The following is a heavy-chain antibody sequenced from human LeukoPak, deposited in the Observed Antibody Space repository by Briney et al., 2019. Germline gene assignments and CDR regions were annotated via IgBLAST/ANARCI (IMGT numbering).Heavy chain of an antibody. CDR3: TRVSEVHYFDY. CDR2: IYYSGST. V-gene: IGHV4-31*03. J-gene: IGHJ4*02. CDR1: GGSISSGGYY. Sequence: SETLSLTCTVSGGSISSGGYYWSWIRQHPGKGLEWIGYIYYSGSTYYNPSLKSRVTISVDTSKNQFSLKLSSVTAADTAVYYCTRVSEVHYFDYWGQGTLVTVSS.